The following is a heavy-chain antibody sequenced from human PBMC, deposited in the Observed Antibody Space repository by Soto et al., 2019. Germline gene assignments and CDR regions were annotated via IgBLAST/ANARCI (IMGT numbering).Heavy chain of an antibody. CDR2: ISGSGDNT. D-gene: IGHD2-21*01. CDR3: AKGRGVLFYFDQ. J-gene: IGHJ4*02. CDR1: GFTFSTFA. Sequence: EVQLLESGGGLVQPGGSLRLSCAASGFTFSTFAMTWVRQAPGKGLEWVSAISGSGDNTYYADSVKGRFTVSRDNSKSTLYLQMNSLRVDDTAVYHCAKGRGVLFYFDQWGQGTLVTVSS. V-gene: IGHV3-23*01.